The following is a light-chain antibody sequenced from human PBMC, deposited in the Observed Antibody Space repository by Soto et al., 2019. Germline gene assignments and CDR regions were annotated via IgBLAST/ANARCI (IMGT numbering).Light chain of an antibody. V-gene: IGKV1-5*01. CDR3: QQYYTYSWT. CDR1: QSISTW. Sequence: DIQMTQSPSTLSASVGDRVTITCRASQSISTWLAWYQQKPGKAPKLLIYDASSLESGVPSRFSGSGSGTEFTLTISSPQPDDFATYYCQQYYTYSWTFGQGTKVEF. J-gene: IGKJ1*01. CDR2: DAS.